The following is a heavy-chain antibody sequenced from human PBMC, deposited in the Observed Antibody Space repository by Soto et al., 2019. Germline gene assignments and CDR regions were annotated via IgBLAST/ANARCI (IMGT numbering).Heavy chain of an antibody. CDR2: MSYDETKK. J-gene: IGHJ4*02. V-gene: IGHV3-30*18. Sequence: QVQLVESGGGVVQPGGSLRLSCATFGFSLSSYAMHWVRQAPGKGLEWVALMSYDETKKYYADSVEGRFTISRDTSTNTLFLQMNNLRVEDTSVYSCAKYRRDGDFMHILVVDFWGQGALVTVSS. D-gene: IGHD2-15*01. CDR1: GFSLSSYA. CDR3: AKYRRDGDFMHILVVDF.